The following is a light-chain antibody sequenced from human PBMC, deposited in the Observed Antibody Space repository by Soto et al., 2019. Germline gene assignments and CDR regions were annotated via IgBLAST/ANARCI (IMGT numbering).Light chain of an antibody. CDR1: SSNIGSNT. CDR3: AAWDDSLNGV. CDR2: SNN. V-gene: IGLV1-44*01. Sequence: QSVLTQPPSASGTPGQRVTISCSGSSSNIGSNTVNWYQQLPGTAPKLLIYSNNQRSSGVPDRFSGSKSGTSASLAISGLQSEDEADYYCAAWDDSLNGVFGRGTKLTVL. J-gene: IGLJ2*01.